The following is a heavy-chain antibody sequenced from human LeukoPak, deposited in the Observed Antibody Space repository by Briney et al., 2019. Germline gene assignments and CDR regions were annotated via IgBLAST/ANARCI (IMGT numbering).Heavy chain of an antibody. CDR1: GFTFSSYE. D-gene: IGHD1-26*01. J-gene: IGHJ2*01. CDR2: ISSSGSTI. Sequence: GGSLRLSCAASGFTFSSYEMNWVRQAPGKGLEWVSYISSSGSTIYYADSVKGRFTISRDNAKNSLYLQMNSLRVEDTAVYYCARSSTLGSWYYDLWGRGTLVTVSS. V-gene: IGHV3-48*03. CDR3: ARSSTLGSWYYDL.